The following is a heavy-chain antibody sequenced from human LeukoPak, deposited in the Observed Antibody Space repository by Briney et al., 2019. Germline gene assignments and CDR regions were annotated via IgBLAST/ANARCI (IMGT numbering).Heavy chain of an antibody. J-gene: IGHJ4*02. CDR1: GGSISSYY. V-gene: IGHV4-39*07. CDR2: IYYSGST. D-gene: IGHD3-10*01. CDR3: ARGDYYGSGSHFDY. Sequence: SETLSLTCTVSGGSISSYYWSWIRQPPGKGLEWIGSIYYSGSTYYNPSLKSRVTISVDTSKNQFSLKLSSVTAADTAVYYCARGDYYGSGSHFDYWGQGTLVTVSS.